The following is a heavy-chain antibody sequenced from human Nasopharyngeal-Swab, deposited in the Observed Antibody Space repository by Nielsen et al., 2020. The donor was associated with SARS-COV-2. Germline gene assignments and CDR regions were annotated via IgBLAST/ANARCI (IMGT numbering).Heavy chain of an antibody. D-gene: IGHD6-13*01. CDR3: ARAYSSSWYYGY. CDR1: GFTFSSYG. V-gene: IGHV3-33*01. CDR2: IWYDGSNK. Sequence: GESLQFSCAASGFTFSSYGMHWVRQAPGKGLEWVAVIWYDGSNKYYADSVKGRFTISRDNSKNTLYLQMNSLRAEDTAVYYCARAYSSSWYYGYWGQGTLVTVSS. J-gene: IGHJ4*02.